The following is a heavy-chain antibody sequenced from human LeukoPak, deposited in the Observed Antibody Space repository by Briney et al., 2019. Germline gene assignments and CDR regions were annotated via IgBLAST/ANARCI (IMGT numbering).Heavy chain of an antibody. CDR2: ITGIDGST. V-gene: IGHV3-23*01. D-gene: IGHD3-10*01. CDR3: AKDAVRGSGRINWFDS. J-gene: IGHJ5*01. Sequence: PGGSLRLSCAASGFTFSSYSMNWVRQAPGKGLEWVSGITGIDGSTYYADSVKGRFTISRDNSKNTLYLQMNSLRGEDTAAYYCAKDAVRGSGRINWFDSWGQGTLVTVSS. CDR1: GFTFSSYS.